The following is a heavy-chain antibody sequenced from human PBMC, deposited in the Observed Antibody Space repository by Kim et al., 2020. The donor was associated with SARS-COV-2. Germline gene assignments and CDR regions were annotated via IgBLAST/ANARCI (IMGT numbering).Heavy chain of an antibody. CDR3: AKSGQLDY. J-gene: IGHJ4*02. CDR2: IYGRGATT. Sequence: GGSLRLSCAASGFTFSNSPMSWVRQAPGKGLEWVSTIYGRGATTYYPGSVKGRFTISRDNSKNTLYLQMNNQRAEDTAVYFCAKSGQLDYWGQGTLVTVSS. D-gene: IGHD5-12*01. CDR1: GFTFSNSP. V-gene: IGHV3-23*01.